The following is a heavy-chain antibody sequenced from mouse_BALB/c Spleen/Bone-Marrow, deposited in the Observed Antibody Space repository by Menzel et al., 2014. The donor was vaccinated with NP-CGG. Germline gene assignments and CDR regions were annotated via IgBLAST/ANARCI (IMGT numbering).Heavy chain of an antibody. J-gene: IGHJ2*01. CDR1: GFTFNNYG. V-gene: IGHV5-6-3*01. D-gene: IGHD2-1*01. CDR3: SRGNYGNYVDYFDY. Sequence: EVQLVESGGGLVQPGGSLKVSWAASGFTFNNYGMSWVRQTPDKRLELVAAINRNGGSSYYPDSVKGRFTISRDNAKNTLYLQMSSLKSEDTAIYYCSRGNYGNYVDYFDYWGQGTTLTVSS. CDR2: INRNGGSS.